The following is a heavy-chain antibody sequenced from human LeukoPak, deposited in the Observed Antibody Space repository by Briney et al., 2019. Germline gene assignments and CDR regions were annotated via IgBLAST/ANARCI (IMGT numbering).Heavy chain of an antibody. CDR3: ASVAYYYDSSGLDV. CDR1: GYTFTSYG. D-gene: IGHD3-22*01. V-gene: IGHV1-18*01. J-gene: IGHJ6*02. CDR2: ISAYNGNT. Sequence: ASVKVSCKASGYTFTSYGISWVRQAPGQGLEWMGWISAYNGNTNYAQKLQGRVTMTTNTSTSTAYMELRSLRSDDTAVYYCASVAYYYDSSGLDVRGQGTTVTVSS.